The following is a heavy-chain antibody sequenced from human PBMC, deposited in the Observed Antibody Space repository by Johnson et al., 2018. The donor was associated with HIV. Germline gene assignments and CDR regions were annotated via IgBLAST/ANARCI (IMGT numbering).Heavy chain of an antibody. V-gene: IGHV3-30-3*01. Sequence: QVQLVESGGGLVQPGGSLRLSCAASGFIFSTYTIHWVRQAPGKGLAWVAAISYDGNTKNYADSVKGQLTISRENSKNTLYLQMSSLRAETTAVYYCARPLQPYTSSSQGTFDIWGQGTMVTVSS. CDR1: GFIFSTYT. CDR2: ISYDGNTK. J-gene: IGHJ3*02. CDR3: ARPLQPYTSSSQGTFDI. D-gene: IGHD6-6*01.